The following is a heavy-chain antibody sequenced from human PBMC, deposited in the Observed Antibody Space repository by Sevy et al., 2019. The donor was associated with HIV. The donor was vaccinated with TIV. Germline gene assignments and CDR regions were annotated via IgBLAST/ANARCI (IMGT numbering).Heavy chain of an antibody. Sequence: GGSLRLSCAASGFTFNTHAMHWVRQAPGKGLEWVALISYDGIIKYYADSVKGRVTISRDNSKNTLSLQMNSLRVDDTAVYYCAREGGYTSAWSPGNHWGQGTLVTVSS. CDR2: ISYDGIIK. D-gene: IGHD6-19*01. CDR1: GFTFNTHA. V-gene: IGHV3-30*04. J-gene: IGHJ4*02. CDR3: AREGGYTSAWSPGNH.